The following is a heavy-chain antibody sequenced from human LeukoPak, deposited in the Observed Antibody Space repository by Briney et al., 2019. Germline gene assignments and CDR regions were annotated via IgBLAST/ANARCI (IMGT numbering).Heavy chain of an antibody. D-gene: IGHD3-22*01. V-gene: IGHV4-61*01. J-gene: IGHJ3*02. Sequence: SETLSLTCTVSGGSISSSSYYWSWIRQHPGKGLEWIGYIYYSGSTNYNPSLKSRVTISVDTSKNQFSLKLSSVTAADTAVYYCASGDYYDSSGYYFPFDIWGQGTMVTVSS. CDR3: ASGDYYDSSGYYFPFDI. CDR1: GGSISSSSYY. CDR2: IYYSGST.